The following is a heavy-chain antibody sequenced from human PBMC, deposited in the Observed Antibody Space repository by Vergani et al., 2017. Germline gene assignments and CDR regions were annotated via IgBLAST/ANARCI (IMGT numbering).Heavy chain of an antibody. Sequence: QVQLVQSGAEVKKPGSSVKVSCKASGGTFSSYAISWVRQAPGQGLEWMGGIIPIFGTANYAQKFQGRVTITADESTSTAYMGLSSLRSEDTAVYYCATDNGGFGVVPARLGFDYWGQGTLVTVSA. CDR3: ATDNGGFGVVPARLGFDY. CDR1: GGTFSSYA. CDR2: IIPIFGTA. J-gene: IGHJ4*02. D-gene: IGHD2-2*01. V-gene: IGHV1-69*01.